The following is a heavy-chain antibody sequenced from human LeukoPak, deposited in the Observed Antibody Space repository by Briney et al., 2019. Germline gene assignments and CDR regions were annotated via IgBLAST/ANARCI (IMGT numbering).Heavy chain of an antibody. CDR1: GYTFTSNY. J-gene: IGHJ4*02. CDR3: ARDQEGFDY. Sequence: ASVKVSRKASGYTFTSNYIHWVRQAPGQGLEWMGMIYPRDGSTSYAQKFQGRVTVTRDTSTSTVHMELSGLRSEDTAVYYCARDQEGFDYWGQGTLVTVSS. CDR2: IYPRDGST. V-gene: IGHV1-46*01.